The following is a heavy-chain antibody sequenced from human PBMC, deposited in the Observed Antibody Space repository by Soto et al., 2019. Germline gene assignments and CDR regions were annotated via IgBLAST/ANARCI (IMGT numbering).Heavy chain of an antibody. V-gene: IGHV4-39*01. Sequence: SETLSLTCTVSGGSISSSSYYWGWIRQPPGKGLEWIGSIYYSGSTYYNPSLKSRVTISVDTSKNQFSLKLSSVTAADTAVYYCARWGTMVRGDSDYWGQGTLVTVSS. CDR2: IYYSGST. CDR3: ARWGTMVRGDSDY. J-gene: IGHJ4*02. CDR1: GGSISSSSYY. D-gene: IGHD3-10*01.